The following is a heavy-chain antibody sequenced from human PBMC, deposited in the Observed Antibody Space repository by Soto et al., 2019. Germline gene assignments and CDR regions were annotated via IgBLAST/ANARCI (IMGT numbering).Heavy chain of an antibody. J-gene: IGHJ3*01. V-gene: IGHV3-48*01. CDR3: GRDQLYYNDISGRPLNAFDV. CDR1: GFTFRNYG. Sequence: GGSLRLSCAASGFTFRNYGMNWVRQAPGEGLEWVSYIGIGSSTKYYADSVKGRFTISRDNAKNSLYLQMNSLRAEDTAVYYCGRDQLYYNDISGRPLNAFDVWGQGTMVTVSS. D-gene: IGHD3-22*01. CDR2: IGIGSSTK.